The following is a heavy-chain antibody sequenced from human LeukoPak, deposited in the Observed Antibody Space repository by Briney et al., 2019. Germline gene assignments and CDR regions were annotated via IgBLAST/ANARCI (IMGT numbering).Heavy chain of an antibody. V-gene: IGHV4-59*08. Sequence: PSETLSLTCTVSGGSISSYYWSWIRQPPGKGLEWIGYIYYSGSTNYNPSLKSRVTISVDTSKNQFSLKLSSVTAADTAVYYCAGQNWAFDIWGQGTMVTVSS. CDR2: IYYSGST. CDR1: GGSISSYY. J-gene: IGHJ3*02. CDR3: AGQNWAFDI. D-gene: IGHD1-1*01.